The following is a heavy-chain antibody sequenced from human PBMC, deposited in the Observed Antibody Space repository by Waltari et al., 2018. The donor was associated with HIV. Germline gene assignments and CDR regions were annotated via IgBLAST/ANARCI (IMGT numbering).Heavy chain of an antibody. Sequence: EVQLVESGGGLVQPGGSLSLSGAPAGFTASGKSIRGVRQVPGKGLELVSVIYSGGSTYYADSVKGRFTISRDNSKNTLYLQMNSLRAEDTAVYYCARDSAADGMDVWGQGTTVTVSS. CDR3: ARDSAADGMDV. J-gene: IGHJ6*02. D-gene: IGHD6-13*01. CDR1: GFTASGKS. V-gene: IGHV3-66*01. CDR2: IYSGGST.